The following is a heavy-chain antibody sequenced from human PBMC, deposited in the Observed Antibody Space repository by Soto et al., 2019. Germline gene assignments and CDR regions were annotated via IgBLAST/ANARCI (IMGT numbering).Heavy chain of an antibody. CDR2: IYHSGST. CDR3: AIGGPGYSSRECWFVP. V-gene: IGHV4-38-2*01. D-gene: IGHD6-13*01. Sequence: PSETLSLTCAFSVYSISSGYYWGWIRQPPGKGLEWIGSIYHSGSTYYNPSLKSRVTISVDTSKNQFSLKLSSVTAADTAVYYCAIGGPGYSSRECWFVPWGHGTPVPVSX. J-gene: IGHJ5*02. CDR1: VYSISSGYY.